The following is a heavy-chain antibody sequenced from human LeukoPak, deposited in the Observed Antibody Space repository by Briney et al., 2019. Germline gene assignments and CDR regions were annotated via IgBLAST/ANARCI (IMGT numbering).Heavy chain of an antibody. Sequence: SETLSLTCTVSGGSISSSSYYWGWIRQPPGKGLEWIGSIYYSGSTYYNPSLKSRVTISVDTSKNQFSLKLSSVTAADTAVYYCARDRYGDYYFDYWGQGILVTVSS. J-gene: IGHJ4*02. CDR3: ARDRYGDYYFDY. V-gene: IGHV4-39*07. D-gene: IGHD4-17*01. CDR1: GGSISSSSYY. CDR2: IYYSGST.